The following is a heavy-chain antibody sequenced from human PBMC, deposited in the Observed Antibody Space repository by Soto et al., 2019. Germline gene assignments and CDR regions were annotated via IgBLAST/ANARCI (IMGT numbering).Heavy chain of an antibody. V-gene: IGHV3-7*01. J-gene: IGHJ4*02. D-gene: IGHD3-16*01. CDR3: ATCLI. CDR2: IKGDGSEK. CDR1: GFTFRTYW. Sequence: EVQLVESGGGLVQPGGSLRLSCAASGFTFRTYWMNWVRQAPGKGLEWVANIKGDGSEKYYVDPVKGRFTISRDNARNSLYLQMNSLRAEDTAVYYCATCLIRGQGALVTVSS.